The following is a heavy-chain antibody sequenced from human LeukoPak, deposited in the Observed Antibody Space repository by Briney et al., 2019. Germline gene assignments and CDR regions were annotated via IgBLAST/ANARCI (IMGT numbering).Heavy chain of an antibody. V-gene: IGHV3-23*01. Sequence: PGGSLRLSCAASGFTFSSYAMSWVRQAPGKGLEWVSVISGSGGSTSYADSVKGRFTISRDNSMNTLYLQMNSLRAEDTAVYYCAKDLGYRWELLRSCFDYWGQGTLVTVSS. CDR1: GFTFSSYA. D-gene: IGHD1-26*01. CDR3: AKDLGYRWELLRSCFDY. CDR2: ISGSGGST. J-gene: IGHJ4*02.